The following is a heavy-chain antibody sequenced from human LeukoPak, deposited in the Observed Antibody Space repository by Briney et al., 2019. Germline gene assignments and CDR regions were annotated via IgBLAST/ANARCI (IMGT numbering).Heavy chain of an antibody. CDR1: GFTFSSYN. CDR3: VRDPLIVVVGPV. Sequence: PGGSLRLSCAASGFTFSSYNLNWVRQAPGKGLEWVSYISGSSNTIYYADSVKGRFTISRDNAKNSLYLQMNSLRAEDTAVYYCVRDPLIVVVGPVWGQGTLVTVSS. V-gene: IGHV3-48*01. J-gene: IGHJ4*02. D-gene: IGHD3-22*01. CDR2: ISGSSNTI.